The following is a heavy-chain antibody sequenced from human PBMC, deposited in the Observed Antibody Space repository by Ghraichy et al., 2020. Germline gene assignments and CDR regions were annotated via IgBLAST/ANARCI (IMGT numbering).Heavy chain of an antibody. CDR1: GFTFSSYS. V-gene: IGHV3-21*01. CDR2: ISSSSSYI. D-gene: IGHD2-15*01. Sequence: GGSLRLSCAASGFTFSSYSMNWVRQAPGKGLEWVSSISSSSSYIYYADSVKGRFTISRDNAKNSLYLQMNSLRAEDTAVYYCARDRGVVVVGDGWFDPWGQGTLVTVSS. CDR3: ARDRGVVVVGDGWFDP. J-gene: IGHJ5*02.